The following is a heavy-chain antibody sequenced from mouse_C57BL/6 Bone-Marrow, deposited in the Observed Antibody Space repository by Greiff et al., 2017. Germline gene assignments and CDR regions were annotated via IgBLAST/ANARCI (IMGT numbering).Heavy chain of an antibody. J-gene: IGHJ4*01. Sequence: VQLQQSGAELVKPGASVKISCKASGYTFTDYNMHWVKQSHGQSLEWIGDINPNTGGTIYNQKFKGKATLTVDKSSSTAYMELRSLTSEDTAVYYCARRKYARDYWGKGTSVTVSS. CDR2: INPNTGGT. CDR1: GYTFTDYN. CDR3: ARRKYARDY. V-gene: IGHV1-18*01.